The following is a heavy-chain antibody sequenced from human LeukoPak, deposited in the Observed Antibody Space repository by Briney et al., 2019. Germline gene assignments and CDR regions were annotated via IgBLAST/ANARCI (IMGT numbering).Heavy chain of an antibody. V-gene: IGHV4-38-2*02. Sequence: SETLSLACVVSGYSISDGYYWGWIRQPPGKRLLWIGTIHHSGNTYYNPTLRTRNAMSIDTSKNQFCLTLTSVTAADTGVYYCLRDLVVHGRTPPNWCDPWGQGILVTVSS. CDR3: LRDLVVHGRTPPNWCDP. J-gene: IGHJ5*02. D-gene: IGHD2-8*01. CDR2: IHHSGNT. CDR1: GYSISDGYY.